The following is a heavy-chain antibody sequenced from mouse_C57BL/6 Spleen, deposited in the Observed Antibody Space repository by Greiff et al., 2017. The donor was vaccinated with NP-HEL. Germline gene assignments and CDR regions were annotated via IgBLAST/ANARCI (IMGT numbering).Heavy chain of an antibody. D-gene: IGHD2-14*01. CDR3: TRRGLGTSGYYAMDY. Sequence: QVQLQQSGAELARPGASVTLSCKASGYTFTDYEMHWVKQTPVHGLEWIGAIDPETGGTAYNQKFKGKAILTADKSSSTAYMELRSLTSEDSAVYYCTRRGLGTSGYYAMDYWGQGTSVTVSS. J-gene: IGHJ4*01. V-gene: IGHV1-15*01. CDR2: IDPETGGT. CDR1: GYTFTDYE.